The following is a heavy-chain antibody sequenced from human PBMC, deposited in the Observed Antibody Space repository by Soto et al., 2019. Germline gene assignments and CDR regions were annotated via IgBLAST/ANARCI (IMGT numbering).Heavy chain of an antibody. V-gene: IGHV3-30*18. CDR3: AKDSGRYCSSTSCWYYFDY. Sequence: HPGGSLRLSCAASGFTFSSYGMHWVRQAPGKGLEWVAVISYDGSNKYYADSVKGRFTISRDNSKNTLYLQMNSLRAEDTAVYYCAKDSGRYCSSTSCWYYFDYWGQGT. D-gene: IGHD2-2*01. J-gene: IGHJ4*02. CDR1: GFTFSSYG. CDR2: ISYDGSNK.